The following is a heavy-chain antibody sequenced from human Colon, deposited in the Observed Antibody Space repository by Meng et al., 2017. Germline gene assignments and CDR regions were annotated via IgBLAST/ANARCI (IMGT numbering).Heavy chain of an antibody. Sequence: SLKISCAASGFTFNNYVMHWVRQAPGRGLEWVSGISGNSGRIAYADSVKGRFTISRDSAKNSLYLQMNSLINEDTALYYCAKDISTNSGYYYFDYWGQGTLVTGSS. D-gene: IGHD6-13*01. J-gene: IGHJ4*02. CDR2: ISGNSGRI. CDR3: AKDISTNSGYYYFDY. V-gene: IGHV3-9*01. CDR1: GFTFNNYV.